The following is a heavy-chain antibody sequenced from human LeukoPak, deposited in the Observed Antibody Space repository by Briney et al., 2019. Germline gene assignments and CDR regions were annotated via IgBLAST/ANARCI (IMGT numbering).Heavy chain of an antibody. CDR1: GFTFSYYG. J-gene: IGHJ6*03. CDR2: IRYDGNDK. D-gene: IGHD2-15*01. V-gene: IGHV3-30*02. Sequence: PGGSLRLSCAASGFTFSYYGMHWVRQAPGKGLEWVAFIRYDGNDKFYADSVKGRFTISRDTSRNTLYLQMNSLRAEDTAVYYCARVLRYCSGGNCYSGGLGYMDVWGKGTTVTISS. CDR3: ARVLRYCSGGNCYSGGLGYMDV.